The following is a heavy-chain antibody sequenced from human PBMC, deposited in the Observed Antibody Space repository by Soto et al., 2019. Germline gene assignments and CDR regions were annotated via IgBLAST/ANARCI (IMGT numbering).Heavy chain of an antibody. CDR1: GYTFNKYG. V-gene: IGHV1-18*01. CDR3: ARGRGVVIPAGTPDAFDV. J-gene: IGHJ3*01. D-gene: IGHD6-13*01. Sequence: QAQLVQSGGEVKRPGASVKVSCKASGYTFNKYGFNWVRQAPGQGLEWMGRISAFNDYTNHAQKFQGRITLTTDASTNTAYMELQILRSDDTAMYYCARGRGVVIPAGTPDAFDVWGQGTMVTVSS. CDR2: ISAFNDYT.